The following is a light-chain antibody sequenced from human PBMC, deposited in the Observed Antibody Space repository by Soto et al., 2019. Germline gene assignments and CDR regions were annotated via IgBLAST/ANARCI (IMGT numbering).Light chain of an antibody. CDR1: SSDVGGYNF. V-gene: IGLV2-14*01. Sequence: QSALTQPASVSGSPGQSITISCTGSSSDVGGYNFVSWYQQHPGKAPKLMIYEVSNRPSGVSNRFSGSKSGNTASLTISGLQAEYEADYHCSSYTSSSTLVFGGGTKLTVL. CDR3: SSYTSSSTLV. J-gene: IGLJ2*01. CDR2: EVS.